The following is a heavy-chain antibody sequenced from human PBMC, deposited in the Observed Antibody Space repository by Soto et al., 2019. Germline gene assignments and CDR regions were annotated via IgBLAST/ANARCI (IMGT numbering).Heavy chain of an antibody. D-gene: IGHD1-26*01. CDR1: GFTFSSYG. J-gene: IGHJ4*02. CDR2: IWYDGSNK. Sequence: QVQLVESGGGVVQPGRSLRLSCAASGFTFSSYGMHWVRQAPGKGLEWVAVIWYDGSNKYYADSVKGRFTISRDNSKNTLYLQMNSLRAEDTAVYYCARDSGSYRNLLCDYWGQGTLVTVSS. CDR3: ARDSGSYRNLLCDY. V-gene: IGHV3-33*01.